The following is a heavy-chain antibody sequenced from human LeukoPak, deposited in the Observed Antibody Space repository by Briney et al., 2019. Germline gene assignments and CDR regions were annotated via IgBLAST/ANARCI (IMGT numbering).Heavy chain of an antibody. V-gene: IGHV1-2*02. J-gene: IGHJ4*02. Sequence: ASVKVPCKASGYTFTGYYIHWVRQAPGQGLEWVGWINLNSGGTNYAQKFQGRVTLTRDTSINTAYMELSSLTSDDTAVYYCARDYGGNSGGDSWGQGTLVTVSS. CDR3: ARDYGGNSGGDS. CDR1: GYTFTGYY. CDR2: INLNSGGT. D-gene: IGHD4-23*01.